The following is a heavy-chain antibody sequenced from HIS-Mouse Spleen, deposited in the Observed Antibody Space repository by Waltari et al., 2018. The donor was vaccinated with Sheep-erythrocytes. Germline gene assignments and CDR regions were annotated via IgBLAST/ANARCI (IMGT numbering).Heavy chain of an antibody. D-gene: IGHD1-1*01. Sequence: QVQLVESGGGVVQPGRSLRLSCAASGFTFSSYGMHWVRQAQGKGLEGVAVISYDGSNKYYADSVKGRFTISRDNSKNTLYLQMNSLRAEDTAVYYCAKVRTVNYWYFDLWGRGTLVTVSS. CDR2: ISYDGSNK. CDR1: GFTFSSYG. J-gene: IGHJ2*01. V-gene: IGHV3-30*18. CDR3: AKVRTVNYWYFDL.